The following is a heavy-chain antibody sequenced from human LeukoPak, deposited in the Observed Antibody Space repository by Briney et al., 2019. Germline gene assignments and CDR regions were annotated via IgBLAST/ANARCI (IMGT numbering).Heavy chain of an antibody. CDR1: GYTFTGYY. Sequence: ASVKVSCKASGYTFTGYYMHWVRQAPGQGLEWMGRINPNSGGTNYAQKFQGRVTMTGDTSISTAYMELSRLRSDDTAVYYCARVSSSYPRDDYWGQGTLVTVSS. CDR3: ARVSSSYPRDDY. J-gene: IGHJ4*02. CDR2: INPNSGGT. V-gene: IGHV1-2*06. D-gene: IGHD6-13*01.